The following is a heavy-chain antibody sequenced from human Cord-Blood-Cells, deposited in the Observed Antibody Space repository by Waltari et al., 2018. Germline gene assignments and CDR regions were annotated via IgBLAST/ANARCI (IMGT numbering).Heavy chain of an antibody. J-gene: IGHJ3*02. CDR2: IWYDGSNK. Sequence: QVQLVESGGGVVQPGGSLRLPCAASGFPFSSYGMPGVRQAPGKGLEWVAVIWYDGSNKDYADSVKGRFTISRDNSKNTLYLQMNSLRAEDTAVYYCARVRKWAFDIWGQGTMVTVSS. D-gene: IGHD1-26*01. CDR3: ARVRKWAFDI. V-gene: IGHV3-33*01. CDR1: GFPFSSYG.